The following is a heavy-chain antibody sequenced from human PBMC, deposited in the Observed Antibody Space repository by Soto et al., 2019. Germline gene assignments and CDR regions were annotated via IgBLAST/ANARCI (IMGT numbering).Heavy chain of an antibody. V-gene: IGHV4-59*01. Sequence: TLSLTCTVSGGSISTYYWSWIRQPPGKELDWIGYIYYSGSTNYNPSLKSRVTISLDTSKNQFSLKLTSVTAADTALYYCARGGYSYGRDYGMDVWGQGTTVTVSS. CDR1: GGSISTYY. CDR2: IYYSGST. CDR3: ARGGYSYGRDYGMDV. D-gene: IGHD5-18*01. J-gene: IGHJ6*02.